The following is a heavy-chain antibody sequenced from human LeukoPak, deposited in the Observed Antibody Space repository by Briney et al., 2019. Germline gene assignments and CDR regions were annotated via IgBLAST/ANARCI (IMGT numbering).Heavy chain of an antibody. CDR3: AREDSSGYYAY. CDR2: IYYSGST. J-gene: IGHJ4*02. CDR1: GGSISRYY. D-gene: IGHD3-22*01. V-gene: IGHV4-59*01. Sequence: SETLSLTCTVSGGSISRYYWSWIRQPPGKGLEWIGYIYYSGSTDYNPSLKSRVTISVDTSKNQFSLKLSPVTAADTAVYYCAREDSSGYYAYWGQGTLVTVSS.